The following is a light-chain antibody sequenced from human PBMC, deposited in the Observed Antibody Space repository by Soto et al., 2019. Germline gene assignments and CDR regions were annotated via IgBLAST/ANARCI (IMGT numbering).Light chain of an antibody. CDR2: HNN. CDR1: SSNIGAGYD. V-gene: IGLV1-40*01. J-gene: IGLJ2*01. Sequence: QSVLTQPPSVSGAPGQRVTISCTGSSSNIGAGYDVHWYQQLPGTAPKLLIYHNNLRPSGVPDRFSGSKSGTSASLAISGLQSEDEADYYCAAWDDTLSGPGFGGGTKLTVL. CDR3: AAWDDTLSGPG.